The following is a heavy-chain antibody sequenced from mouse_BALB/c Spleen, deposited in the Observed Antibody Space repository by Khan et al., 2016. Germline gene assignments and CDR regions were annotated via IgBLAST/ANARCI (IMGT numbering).Heavy chain of an antibody. J-gene: IGHJ4*01. CDR2: IHYSDST. Sequence: VPLQALGPDLVKPSQSLSLTCPVTGYFNTSGYSWNWIRQFPGTKLEWMGYIHYSDSTNYKPSLTSRISITRDTSKNLFFLQLNSVTTEDTATNYCARYGYFAIDYCGQGTSVTVSS. CDR1: GYFNTSGYS. V-gene: IGHV3-1*02. CDR3: ARYGYFAIDY. D-gene: IGHD1-1*02.